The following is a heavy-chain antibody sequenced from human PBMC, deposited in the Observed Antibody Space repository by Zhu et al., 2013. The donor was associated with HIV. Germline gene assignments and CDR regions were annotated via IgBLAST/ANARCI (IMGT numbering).Heavy chain of an antibody. CDR1: GYTFTGYY. V-gene: IGHV1-2*02. CDR3: ARDGVQYCGGDCYSNFDY. D-gene: IGHD2-21*02. J-gene: IGHJ4*02. CDR2: INPNSGGT. Sequence: QVQLVQSGAEVKKPGASVKVSCKASGYTFTGYYMHWVRQAPGQGLEWMGWINPNSGGTNYAQKFQGRVTMTRDTSISTAYMELSRLRSDDTAVYYCARDGVQYCGGDCYSNFDYWGQGTLVTVSS.